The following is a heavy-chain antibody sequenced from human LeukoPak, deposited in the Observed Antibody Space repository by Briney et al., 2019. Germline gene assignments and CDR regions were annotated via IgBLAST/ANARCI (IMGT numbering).Heavy chain of an antibody. V-gene: IGHV3-21*01. J-gene: IGHJ4*02. CDR2: ISSSSSYI. Sequence: PGGSLRLSCAASGFTFSSYSMNWVRQAPGKGLEWVSSISSSSSYIYYAGSVKGRFTISRDNAKNSLYLQMNSLRAEDTAVYYCARVCSSTSCYDYWGQGTLVTVSS. CDR1: GFTFSSYS. D-gene: IGHD2-2*01. CDR3: ARVCSSTSCYDY.